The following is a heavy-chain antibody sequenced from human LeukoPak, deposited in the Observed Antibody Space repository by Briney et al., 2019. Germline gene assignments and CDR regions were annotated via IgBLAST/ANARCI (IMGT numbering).Heavy chain of an antibody. J-gene: IGHJ4*02. CDR2: IRYDGSNK. CDR3: AKVGAPPDYFDY. V-gene: IGHV3-30*02. D-gene: IGHD1-26*01. CDR1: GFTCSSYG. Sequence: PGGSLRLSCAAAGFTCSSYGMHWVRQAPGKGLEWGAFIRYDGSNKYYADSVKGRFTISRDNSKNTMYLQMNSLRAEDTAVYYCAKVGAPPDYFDYWGQGTLVTVSS.